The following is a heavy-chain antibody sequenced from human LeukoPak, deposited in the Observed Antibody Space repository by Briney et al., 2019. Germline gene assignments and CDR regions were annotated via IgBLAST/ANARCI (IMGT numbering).Heavy chain of an antibody. V-gene: IGHV4-34*01. D-gene: IGHD2-21*02. Sequence: SETLSLTCAVYGGSFSGYYWSWIRQPPGKGLEWIGEINHSGSTNYNPSLKSRVTISVDTSKNQFSLKLSSVTAADTAVYYCAGGRERLCGGDCYPYYYYYYMDVWGKGTTVTVSS. CDR3: AGGRERLCGGDCYPYYYYYYMDV. J-gene: IGHJ6*03. CDR2: INHSGST. CDR1: GGSFSGYY.